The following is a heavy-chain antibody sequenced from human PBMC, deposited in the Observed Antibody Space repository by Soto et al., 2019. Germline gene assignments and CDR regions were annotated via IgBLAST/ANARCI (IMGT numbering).Heavy chain of an antibody. CDR2: IVPIVDTS. D-gene: IGHD5-12*01. CDR1: GGTFSSYA. J-gene: IGHJ4*02. Sequence: QVQLVQSGAEVRQPASSVKVSCKTSGGTFSSYAISWVRQAPGQGLEWMRGIVPIVDTSTYAQKFQGRVTITAAESTSTVYRELSSLRSDDTAVYYCVRVVAIPGYPDNWGQGTLVTVSS. CDR3: VRVVAIPGYPDN. V-gene: IGHV1-69*12.